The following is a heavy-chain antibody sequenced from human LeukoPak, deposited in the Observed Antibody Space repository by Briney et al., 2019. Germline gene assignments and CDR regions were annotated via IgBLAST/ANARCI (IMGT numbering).Heavy chain of an antibody. CDR3: ARDENSSGYYGH. CDR2: INPTGGVT. CDR1: GYIFISYY. D-gene: IGHD3-22*01. Sequence: GASVKVSCKASGYIFISYYIHWVRQAPGQGLEWMGLINPTGGVTTYAQRFQGRVTMTSDKSTSPVYMELSSLRSEDTALYYCARDENSSGYYGHWGQGTLVTVSS. V-gene: IGHV1-46*01. J-gene: IGHJ4*02.